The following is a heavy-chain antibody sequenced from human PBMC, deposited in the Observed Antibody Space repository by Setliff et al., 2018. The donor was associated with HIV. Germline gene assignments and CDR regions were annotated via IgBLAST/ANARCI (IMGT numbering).Heavy chain of an antibody. D-gene: IGHD3-10*01. CDR3: VFGRGDGYFDY. Sequence: SGPTLVNPPETLTVTCSISGVSFSSSGLYAGWIRQPPGKALEWLAVIYGDGTDFFRPSLKSRLSITKDASKNQVVLTMTNMDPADTATYYCVFGRGDGYFDYWGQGTLVTVSS. CDR2: IYGDGTD. J-gene: IGHJ4*02. V-gene: IGHV2-5*02. CDR1: GVSFSSSGLY.